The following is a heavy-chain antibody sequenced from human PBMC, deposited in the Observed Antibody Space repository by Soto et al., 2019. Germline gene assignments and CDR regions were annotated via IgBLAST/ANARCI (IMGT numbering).Heavy chain of an antibody. CDR2: INPSGGST. J-gene: IGHJ6*02. Sequence: QVQLVQSGAEVKKPGASVKVSCKASGYTFTSYYMHWVRQAPGQGLEWMGIINPSGGSTSYAQKFQGRVTMTRDTSTSTVYMELSSLRSEDTAVYYCGYGSGSYSNRYGMDVWGQGTTVTVSS. CDR3: GYGSGSYSNRYGMDV. CDR1: GYTFTSYY. D-gene: IGHD3-10*01. V-gene: IGHV1-46*01.